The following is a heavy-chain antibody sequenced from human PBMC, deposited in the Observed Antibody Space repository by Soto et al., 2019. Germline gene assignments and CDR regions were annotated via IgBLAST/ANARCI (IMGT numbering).Heavy chain of an antibody. CDR1: GFTFSSYW. D-gene: IGHD3-16*01. CDR3: ARVRARHGGSPFDP. CDR2: INSDGSST. V-gene: IGHV3-74*01. Sequence: LRLSCAASGFTFSSYWMHWVRQAPGKGLVWVSRINSDGSSTSYADSVKGRFTISRDNAKNTLYLQMNSLRAEDTAVYYCARVRARHGGSPFDPWGQGTLVTVSS. J-gene: IGHJ5*02.